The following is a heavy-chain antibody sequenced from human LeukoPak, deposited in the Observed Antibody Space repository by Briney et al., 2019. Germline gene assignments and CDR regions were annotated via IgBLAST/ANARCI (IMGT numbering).Heavy chain of an antibody. Sequence: PSETLSLTCTVSGGSISSSSYYWGWIRQPPGKGLEWIGSIYYSGSTYYNPSLKSRVTISVDTSKNQFSLKLSSVTAADTAVYYCARAGHGYTVVDDAFDIWGQGTMVTVSS. J-gene: IGHJ3*02. D-gene: IGHD5-24*01. CDR1: GGSISSSSYY. CDR2: IYYSGST. CDR3: ARAGHGYTVVDDAFDI. V-gene: IGHV4-39*07.